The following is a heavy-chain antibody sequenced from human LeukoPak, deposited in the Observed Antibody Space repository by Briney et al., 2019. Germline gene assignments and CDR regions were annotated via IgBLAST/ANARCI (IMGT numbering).Heavy chain of an antibody. D-gene: IGHD3-16*01. Sequence: PGGSLRLSCAASGFTFDDYAMHWVRQAPGKGLEWVSGISWNSGSIGYADSVKGRFTISGDNAKNSLYLQMNSLRAEDMALYYCAKGGLDDAFDIWGQGTMVTVSS. J-gene: IGHJ3*02. CDR1: GFTFDDYA. CDR2: ISWNSGSI. V-gene: IGHV3-9*03. CDR3: AKGGLDDAFDI.